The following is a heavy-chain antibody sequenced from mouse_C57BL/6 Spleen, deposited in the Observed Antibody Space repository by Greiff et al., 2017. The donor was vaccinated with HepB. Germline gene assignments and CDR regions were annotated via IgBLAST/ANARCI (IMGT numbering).Heavy chain of an antibody. CDR1: GYAFSSSW. D-gene: IGHD2-4*01. Sequence: QVQLQQSGPELVKPGASVKISCKASGYAFSSSWMNWVKQRPGKGLEWIGRIYPGDGDTNYNGKFKGKATLTADKSSSTAYMQLSSLTSEDSAVYFCARGCMHYDYDEGNYFDYWGQGTTLTVSS. J-gene: IGHJ2*01. V-gene: IGHV1-82*01. CDR2: IYPGDGDT. CDR3: ARGCMHYDYDEGNYFDY.